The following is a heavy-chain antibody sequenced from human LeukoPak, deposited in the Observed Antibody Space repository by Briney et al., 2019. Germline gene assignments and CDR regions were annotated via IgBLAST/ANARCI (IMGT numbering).Heavy chain of an antibody. CDR3: ARGASIAAAGKHYCYYGMDV. J-gene: IGHJ6*02. CDR2: IYYSGST. CDR1: GGSISSGGYY. D-gene: IGHD6-13*01. V-gene: IGHV4-31*03. Sequence: SETLSLTCTVSGGSISSGGYYWSWIRQHPGKGLEWIGYIYYSGSTYYNPSLKSRVTISVDTSKNQFSLKLSSVTAADTAVYYCARGASIAAAGKHYCYYGMDVWGQGTPVTVSS.